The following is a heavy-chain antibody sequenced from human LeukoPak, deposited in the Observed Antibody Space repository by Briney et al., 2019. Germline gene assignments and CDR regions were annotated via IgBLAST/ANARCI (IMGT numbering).Heavy chain of an antibody. J-gene: IGHJ4*02. CDR3: AKERYDFWSGYSYYFDY. CDR2: ISGSGEIT. Sequence: EGSLRLSCAASGFTLSSYAMSWVRQAPGKGLEGVSAISGSGEITYYADSVKGRFTISSDKSKNTLYLQMNSLRAEDTAVYYCAKERYDFWSGYSYYFDYWGQGTLVTVSS. CDR1: GFTLSSYA. V-gene: IGHV3-23*01. D-gene: IGHD3-3*01.